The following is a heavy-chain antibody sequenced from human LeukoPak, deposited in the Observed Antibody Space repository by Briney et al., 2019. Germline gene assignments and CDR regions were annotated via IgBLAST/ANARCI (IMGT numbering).Heavy chain of an antibody. CDR3: ARWGVVVPAAIRGGYYYYGMDV. CDR2: IKQDGSEK. CDR1: GFTFSSYW. V-gene: IGHV3-7*01. Sequence: PGGSLRLSCAASGFTFSSYWMSWVRQAPGKGLEWVANIKQDGSEKHYVDSVKGRFTISRDNAKNSLYLQMNSLRAEDTAVYYRARWGVVVPAAIRGGYYYYGMDVWGQGTTVTVSS. D-gene: IGHD2-2*01. J-gene: IGHJ6*02.